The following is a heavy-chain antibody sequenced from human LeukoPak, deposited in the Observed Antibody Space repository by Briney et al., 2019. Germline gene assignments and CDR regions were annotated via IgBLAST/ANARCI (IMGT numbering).Heavy chain of an antibody. Sequence: ASVKVSCNASGYTFTSYDINWVRQATGQGLEWMGWMNPNSGNTGYAHKFQGRVTMTTNTSIRTAYMELSSLRSEDTAVYYCARRSRSYGSGNIGGYWGQGTLVTVSS. CDR2: MNPNSGNT. J-gene: IGHJ4*02. D-gene: IGHD3-10*01. CDR3: ARRSRSYGSGNIGGY. CDR1: GYTFTSYD. V-gene: IGHV1-8*01.